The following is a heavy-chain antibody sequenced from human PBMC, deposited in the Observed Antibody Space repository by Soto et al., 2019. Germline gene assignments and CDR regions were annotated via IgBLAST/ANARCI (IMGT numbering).Heavy chain of an antibody. D-gene: IGHD4-17*01. CDR3: ARGYGDYVYYFGY. V-gene: IGHV3-7*01. CDR1: GFTFSSYW. J-gene: IGHJ4*02. CDR2: IKQDGSEK. Sequence: EVQLVESGGGLVQPGGSLRLSCAASGFTFSSYWMSWVRQAPGKGLEWVANIKQDGSEKYYVDSVKGRFTISRDNAKNSLYLQMNRLRAEDTAVYYCARGYGDYVYYFGYWGQGTLVTVSS.